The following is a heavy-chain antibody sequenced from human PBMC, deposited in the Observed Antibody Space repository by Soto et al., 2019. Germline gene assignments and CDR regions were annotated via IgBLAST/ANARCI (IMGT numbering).Heavy chain of an antibody. CDR3: ARDSDFCTGGSCYGNFDF. CDR2: IYYSGRT. Sequence: WTWLRQRPGKGLEWIGFIYYSGRTYYNPSLKSRTTISLDTSENQFSLRLSSVTAADTAVYYCARDSDFCTGGSCYGNFDFWGQGTLVTVSS. J-gene: IGHJ4*02. V-gene: IGHV4-31*02. D-gene: IGHD2-15*01.